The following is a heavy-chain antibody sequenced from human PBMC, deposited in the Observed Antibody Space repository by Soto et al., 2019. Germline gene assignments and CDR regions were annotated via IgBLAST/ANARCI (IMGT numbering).Heavy chain of an antibody. Sequence: SETLSLTCTFSGGSISSGDYYWSWIRQPPGKGLEWIGYIYYSGSTYYNPSLKSRVTISVDTSKNQFSLKLSSQTAADTAVDYCCGSGSPPYYYYYGMDVWGQGTTVNVSS. CDR3: CGSGSPPYYYYYGMDV. V-gene: IGHV4-30-4*01. D-gene: IGHD3-10*01. CDR2: IYYSGST. CDR1: GGSISSGDYY. J-gene: IGHJ6*01.